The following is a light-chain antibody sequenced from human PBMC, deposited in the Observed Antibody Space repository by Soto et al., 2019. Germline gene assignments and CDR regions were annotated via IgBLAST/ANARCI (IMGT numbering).Light chain of an antibody. V-gene: IGKV3-15*01. CDR3: QQYNNWPPYT. CDR1: QSVSSN. J-gene: IGKJ2*01. CDR2: GAS. Sequence: EIVMTQSPATMSVSPGERATLSCRASQSVSSNLAWYQQKPGQAPRLLIYGASTRATGIPARFSGSGSGTEFTLTISSLQSQAFAVYYCQQYNNWPPYTFGQGTKVHI.